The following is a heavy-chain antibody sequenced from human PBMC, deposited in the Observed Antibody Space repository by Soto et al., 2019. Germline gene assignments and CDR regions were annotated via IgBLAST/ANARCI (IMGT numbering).Heavy chain of an antibody. V-gene: IGHV3-11*01. CDR1: GFTFSDYY. D-gene: IGHD6-6*01. Sequence: GESLKISCAASGFTFSDYYMSWIRQAPGKGLEWVSYISSSGSTIYYADSVKGRFTISRDNAKNSLYLQMNSLRAEDTAVYYCARKSIAAPYAFDIWGQGTMVTVSS. CDR3: ARKSIAAPYAFDI. J-gene: IGHJ3*02. CDR2: ISSSGSTI.